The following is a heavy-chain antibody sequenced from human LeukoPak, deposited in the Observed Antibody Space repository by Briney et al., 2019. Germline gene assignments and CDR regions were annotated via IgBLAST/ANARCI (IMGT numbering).Heavy chain of an antibody. CDR1: GGSISSYY. CDR3: ARDLDTAMEGAFDI. D-gene: IGHD5-18*01. J-gene: IGHJ3*02. CDR2: IYTSGST. V-gene: IGHV4-4*07. Sequence: KASETLSLTCTVSGGSISSYYWSWIRQPAGKGLEWIGRIYTSGSTNYNPSLKSRVTISVDKSKNQFSLKLSSVTAADTAVYYCARDLDTAMEGAFDIWGQGTMVTVSS.